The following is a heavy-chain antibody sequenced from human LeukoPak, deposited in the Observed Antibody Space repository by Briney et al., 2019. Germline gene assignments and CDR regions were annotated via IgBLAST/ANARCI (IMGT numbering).Heavy chain of an antibody. CDR2: IIPNFGAP. Sequence: SVKVSCKASGGTFSTYAISWVRQAPGQGLEWMGGIIPNFGAPKYAQKFQGRVTITADESTSTAYMELSSLRSEDTAVYYCARQVVVTASPTHYYGMDVWGQGTTVTVSS. V-gene: IGHV1-69*13. J-gene: IGHJ6*02. CDR3: ARQVVVTASPTHYYGMDV. D-gene: IGHD2-21*02. CDR1: GGTFSTYA.